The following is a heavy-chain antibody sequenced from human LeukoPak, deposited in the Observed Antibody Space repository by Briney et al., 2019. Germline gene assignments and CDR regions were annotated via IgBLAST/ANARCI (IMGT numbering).Heavy chain of an antibody. D-gene: IGHD3-10*01. CDR2: IYPTGSP. Sequence: SETLSLTCTVSGGSISSNNFYWSWIRQPAGKGLEWIGRIYPTGSPKYNPSLKSRVTMSEDTSKNQFSLKLSSVTAADTAVYYCARDRHYGSGSYYTYYYYMDVWGKGTTVTISS. J-gene: IGHJ6*03. CDR1: GGSISSNNFY. V-gene: IGHV4-61*02. CDR3: ARDRHYGSGSYYTYYYYMDV.